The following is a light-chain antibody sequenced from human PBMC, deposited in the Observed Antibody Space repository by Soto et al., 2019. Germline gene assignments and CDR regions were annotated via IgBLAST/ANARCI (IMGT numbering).Light chain of an antibody. CDR3: QEYKSAT. CDR1: QSISDW. V-gene: IGKV1-5*01. J-gene: IGKJ2*01. Sequence: DIQMTQSPSTLSASVGDRVTITCRASQSISDWLAWYQQKPGKAPKLLIYDASTLQSGVPSRFSGSGSGTEFPLTISSLQPDDFATYYCQEYKSATFDQGNKLEIE. CDR2: DAS.